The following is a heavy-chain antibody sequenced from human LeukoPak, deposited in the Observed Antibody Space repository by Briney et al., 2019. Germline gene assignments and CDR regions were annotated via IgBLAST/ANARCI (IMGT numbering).Heavy chain of an antibody. CDR1: GFTFSGYD. J-gene: IGHJ5*02. CDR3: AKGGPGDGNWFDL. Sequence: GGSLRLSCVASGFTFSGYDIHWVRQAPGKGLEWVTLISYDGSNKYYADSVKGRFTISRDNPKNTLYLQMNGLRGEDTAVYYCAKGGPGDGNWFDLWGQGTLVTVSS. V-gene: IGHV3-30*18. CDR2: ISYDGSNK. D-gene: IGHD2-21*02.